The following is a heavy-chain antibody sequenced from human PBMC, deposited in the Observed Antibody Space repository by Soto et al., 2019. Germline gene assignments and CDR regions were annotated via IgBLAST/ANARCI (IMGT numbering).Heavy chain of an antibody. J-gene: IGHJ5*02. Sequence: SETMSLTCTVSGGSISSYYWSWIRQPPGKGLEWIGYIYYSGSTNYNPSLKSRVTISVDTSKNQFSLKLSSVTAADTAVYYCARLVWSYGTWFDPWGQGTLVTVSS. V-gene: IGHV4-59*08. CDR3: ARLVWSYGTWFDP. CDR2: IYYSGST. D-gene: IGHD5-18*01. CDR1: GGSISSYY.